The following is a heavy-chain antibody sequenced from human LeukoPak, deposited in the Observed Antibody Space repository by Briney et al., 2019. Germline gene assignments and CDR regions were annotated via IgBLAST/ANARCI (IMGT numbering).Heavy chain of an antibody. CDR2: IYTSGST. D-gene: IGHD6-13*01. V-gene: IGHV4-61*02. CDR1: GGSISSGSYY. CDR3: ARGDPFRAGWFDP. J-gene: IGHJ5*02. Sequence: PSETLSLTCTVSGGSISSGSYYCSWIRQPAGKGLEWIGRIYTSGSTNYNPSLKSRVTISVDTSKNQFSLKLSSVTAADTAVYYCARGDPFRAGWFDPWGQGTLVTVSS.